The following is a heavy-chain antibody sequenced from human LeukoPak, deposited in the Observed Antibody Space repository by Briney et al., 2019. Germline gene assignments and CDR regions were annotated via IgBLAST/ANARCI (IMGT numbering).Heavy chain of an antibody. CDR1: GFTFISYA. V-gene: IGHV3-23*01. CDR2: ISGSGGST. D-gene: IGHD1-26*01. Sequence: GGSLRLSCAASGFTFISYAMSWVRQAPGRGLEWVSAISGSGGSTFYADSVKGRFTISRDNSKNTLYLQMNSLRAEDTAVYYCAKDRRSYRITDAFDIWGRGTMVTVSS. J-gene: IGHJ3*02. CDR3: AKDRRSYRITDAFDI.